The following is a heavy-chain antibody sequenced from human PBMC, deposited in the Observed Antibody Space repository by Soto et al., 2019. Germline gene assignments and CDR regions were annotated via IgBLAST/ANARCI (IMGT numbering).Heavy chain of an antibody. J-gene: IGHJ6*02. Sequence: HPGGSLRLSCAASGFTFSSYAMHWVRQAPGKGLEWVAVISYDGSNKYYADSVKGRFTISRDNSKNTLYLQMNSLRAEDTAVYYCARTGTVSNYYYYGMDVWSQGTTVTVSS. CDR1: GFTFSSYA. CDR3: ARTGTVSNYYYYGMDV. CDR2: ISYDGSNK. V-gene: IGHV3-30-3*01. D-gene: IGHD3-9*01.